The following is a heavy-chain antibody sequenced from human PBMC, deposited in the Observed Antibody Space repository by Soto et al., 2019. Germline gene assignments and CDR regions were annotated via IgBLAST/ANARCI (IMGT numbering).Heavy chain of an antibody. V-gene: IGHV1-3*04. J-gene: IGHJ4*02. D-gene: IGHD2-21*01. CDR1: GYTFTTFA. CDR2: INTGNGNT. Sequence: QVQLVQSGAEVKKSGASVRVSCKASGYTFTTFAMHWVRQAPGQRLEWMGWINTGNGNTKYSPKFQGRVSITRDTSTNTAYLDLSSLRSEDTAVYYCATLCGGDCYSGDYWGQGTLVTVSP. CDR3: ATLCGGDCYSGDY.